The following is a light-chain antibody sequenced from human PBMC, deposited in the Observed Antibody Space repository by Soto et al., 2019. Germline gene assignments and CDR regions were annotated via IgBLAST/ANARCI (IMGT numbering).Light chain of an antibody. CDR3: QQYDRWPVT. J-gene: IGKJ4*01. CDR1: QSVTTN. V-gene: IGKV3-15*01. Sequence: EVVMTQSPATLSVPPGERVTFSCRASQSVTTNLAWYQHKPGQSPRLLISGASTGASGIPPRLSGSGSGTEFTLTIDRLQSADFAVYYCQQYDRWPVTLGGGTKVDI. CDR2: GAS.